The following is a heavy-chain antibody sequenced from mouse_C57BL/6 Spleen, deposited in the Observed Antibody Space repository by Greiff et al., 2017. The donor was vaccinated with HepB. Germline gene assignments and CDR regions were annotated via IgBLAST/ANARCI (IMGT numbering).Heavy chain of an antibody. CDR1: GYTFTSYW. CDR3: ARITTVGYYFDY. V-gene: IGHV1-59*01. J-gene: IGHJ2*01. Sequence: QVQLQQPGAELVRPGTSVKLSCKASGYTFTSYWMHWVKQRPGQGLEWIGVIDPSDSYTKYNQKFKGKATLTVDTSSSTAYMQLSSLTSEDSAVYYCARITTVGYYFDYWGQGTTLTVSS. D-gene: IGHD1-1*01. CDR2: IDPSDSYT.